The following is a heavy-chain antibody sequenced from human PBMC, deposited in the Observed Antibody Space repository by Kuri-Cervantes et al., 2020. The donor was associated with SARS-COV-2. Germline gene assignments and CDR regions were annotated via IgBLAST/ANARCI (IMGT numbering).Heavy chain of an antibody. CDR2: ISYDGSNK. D-gene: IGHD1-1*01. J-gene: IGHJ6*02. Sequence: GESLKISCAASGFTFSSYAMHWVRQAPGKGLEWVAVISYDGSNKYYADSVNGRFTISRDNSKNTPYLQMNSLKTEDTAVYYCTGTTGTTMDPPYYYYGMDVWGQGNTVTVSS. V-gene: IGHV3-30*07. CDR3: TGTTGTTMDPPYYYYGMDV. CDR1: GFTFSSYA.